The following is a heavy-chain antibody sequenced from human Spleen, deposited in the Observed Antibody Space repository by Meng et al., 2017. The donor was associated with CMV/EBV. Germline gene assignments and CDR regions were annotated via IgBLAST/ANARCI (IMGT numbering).Heavy chain of an antibody. CDR3: APFWSGYYCPPH. CDR2: ISSSGSTI. J-gene: IGHJ4*02. Sequence: GESLKISCAASGFILSNYGMHWVRQAPGKGLEWVSYISSSGSTIYYADSVKGRFTISRDNAKNSLYLQMNSLRAEDTAVYYCAPFWSGYYCPPHLGQGTLVTVSS. CDR1: GFILSNYG. V-gene: IGHV3-48*04. D-gene: IGHD3-3*01.